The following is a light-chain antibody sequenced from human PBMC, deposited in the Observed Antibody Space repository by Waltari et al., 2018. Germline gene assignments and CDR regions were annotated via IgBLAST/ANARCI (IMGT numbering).Light chain of an antibody. CDR2: LAS. CDR3: QHYHSFPWT. Sequence: DIQMTQSPSSLSASVGDRVTITCRASQDISNHLAWFQQKPGKAPKSLIYLASTLQTGVPSGFSGTGSGTDFTLTISSLQPEAVATYYFQHYHSFPWTFGRGTKVEIK. V-gene: IGKV1-16*01. J-gene: IGKJ1*01. CDR1: QDISNH.